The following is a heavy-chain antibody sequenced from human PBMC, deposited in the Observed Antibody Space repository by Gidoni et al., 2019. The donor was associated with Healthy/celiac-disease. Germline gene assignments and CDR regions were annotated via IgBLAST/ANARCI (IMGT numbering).Heavy chain of an antibody. D-gene: IGHD3-22*01. CDR3: ARDSPRYYYDGSGYYSWVHDAFDI. J-gene: IGHJ3*02. CDR1: GYTLTGYN. Sequence: QVQLVQSGAEVKKPGAAVKVSCKASGYTLTGYNMHWVRPAPGEGLERMGWINPNSGGTNYAQKFQGRVTMTRDTSISTAYMGLSRLRSDDTAVYYCARDSPRYYYDGSGYYSWVHDAFDIWGQGTMVTVLS. V-gene: IGHV1-2*02. CDR2: INPNSGGT.